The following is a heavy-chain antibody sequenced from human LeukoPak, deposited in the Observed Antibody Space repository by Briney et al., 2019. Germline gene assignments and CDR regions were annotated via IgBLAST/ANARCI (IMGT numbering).Heavy chain of an antibody. CDR2: INHSGST. D-gene: IGHD5-12*01. Sequence: SETLSLTCAVYGGSFSGYYWSWIRQPPGKGLEWIGEINHSGSTNYNPSLKSRVTISVDTSKNQFSLKLSSVTAADTAVYYCARVRDGYNSEFDYWGQGTLVTVSS. J-gene: IGHJ4*02. V-gene: IGHV4-34*01. CDR1: GGSFSGYY. CDR3: ARVRDGYNSEFDY.